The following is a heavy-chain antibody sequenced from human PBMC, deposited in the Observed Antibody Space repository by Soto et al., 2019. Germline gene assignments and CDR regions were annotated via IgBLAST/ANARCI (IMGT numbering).Heavy chain of an antibody. CDR2: TKHKREKYTT. J-gene: IGHJ4*02. V-gene: IGHV3-72*01. CDR1: GFTFSDHY. Sequence: GGSLSLSCAASGFTFSDHYMDWVRQAPGKGLEWVGRTKHKREKYTTEYAASVKGRFTISRDDSRNTLYLQLNSLTTEDTAVYYCVCFISGVLHWGQGTLVTVSS. CDR3: VCFISGVLH. D-gene: IGHD3-3*01.